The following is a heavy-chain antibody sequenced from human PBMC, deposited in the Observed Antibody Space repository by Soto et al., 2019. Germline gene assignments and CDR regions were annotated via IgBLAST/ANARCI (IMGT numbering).Heavy chain of an antibody. J-gene: IGHJ4*02. Sequence: PGRSLRLTCAASGFSFSSYSMSWVRQAPGKGLEWVSGFRGSGDDGTTYYADSVKGRFTISRDNSKNMLFLQMNSLRAEDTAIYYCAKKVNSGSGSQYFDYWGQGTLVTVSS. D-gene: IGHD3-10*01. CDR3: AKKVNSGSGSQYFDY. V-gene: IGHV3-23*01. CDR2: FRGSGDDGTT. CDR1: GFSFSSYS.